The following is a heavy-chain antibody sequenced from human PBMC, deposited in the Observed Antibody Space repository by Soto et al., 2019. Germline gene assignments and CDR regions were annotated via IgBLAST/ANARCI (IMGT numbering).Heavy chain of an antibody. J-gene: IGHJ4*02. Sequence: PGGSLRLSCAASGFTFSGYAMSWVRQAPGKGLEWVSTISGSGGTTYYADSLKGRFTISRDNSRSTLYLQMNSLRAEDTAVYYCAKAGIQLWLQNSGYYFDYWGQGTLVTVSS. CDR2: ISGSGGTT. V-gene: IGHV3-23*01. D-gene: IGHD5-18*01. CDR3: AKAGIQLWLQNSGYYFDY. CDR1: GFTFSGYA.